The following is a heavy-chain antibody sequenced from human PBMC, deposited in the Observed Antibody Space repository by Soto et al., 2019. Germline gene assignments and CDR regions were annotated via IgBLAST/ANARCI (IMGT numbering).Heavy chain of an antibody. D-gene: IGHD1-7*01. Sequence: PGGSLRLSCAASGFTFSSHWMHWFRQAPGKGLVWVSRINGDGSSTSYADSVKGRFTISRDNAKNMLYLQVNSLRADDTAVYYCAGSPGLSRISGTTLGAWGQGTLVTVSS. CDR1: GFTFSSHW. J-gene: IGHJ5*01. CDR3: AGSPGLSRISGTTLGA. CDR2: INGDGSST. V-gene: IGHV3-74*01.